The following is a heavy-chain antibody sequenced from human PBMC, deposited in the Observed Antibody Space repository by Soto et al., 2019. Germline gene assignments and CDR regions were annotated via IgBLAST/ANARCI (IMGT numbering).Heavy chain of an antibody. CDR3: GRGRSGELVVFY. D-gene: IGHD1-7*01. CDR2: ISPKSGAT. J-gene: IGHJ4*02. CDR1: GYTFTGYY. Sequence: QVQLVQSGAEVKESGASVKVSCKASGYTFTGYYIHWARQAPGQGLEWVGEISPKSGATRYAQKLQGSVTMTKDTSITTVYMELSNLSPDDTAVYYCGRGRSGELVVFYWGQGTLVTVHS. V-gene: IGHV1-2*02.